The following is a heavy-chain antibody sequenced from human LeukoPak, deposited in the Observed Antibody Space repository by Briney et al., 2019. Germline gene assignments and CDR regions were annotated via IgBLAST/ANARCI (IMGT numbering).Heavy chain of an antibody. CDR3: ARAPMTTVTLGDY. CDR2: INPNSGVT. D-gene: IGHD4-11*01. CDR1: GYTLTGYY. J-gene: IGHJ4*02. Sequence: ASVKVSCKASGYTLTGYYIHWVRQAPGQGLEWMGWINPNSGVTNYAQKFQGRVTLTRDTPISTAYMEMSRLRSDDTAVYYCARAPMTTVTLGDYWGQGTLVTVSS. V-gene: IGHV1-2*02.